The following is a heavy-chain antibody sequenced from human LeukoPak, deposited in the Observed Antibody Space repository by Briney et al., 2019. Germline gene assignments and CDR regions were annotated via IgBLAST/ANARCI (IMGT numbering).Heavy chain of an antibody. V-gene: IGHV4-39*01. Sequence: PSETLSLTCTVSGGSISSSNYFWSWVRQPPGQELEWIASINYGGTTYYNPSLKSRVTISVDTSKNQFSLRLTSVTAADTAVYLCARYVVYGSGKYYFDYWGQGSLVSVSS. CDR3: ARYVVYGSGKYYFDY. CDR1: GGSISSSNYF. D-gene: IGHD3-10*01. J-gene: IGHJ4*02. CDR2: INYGGTT.